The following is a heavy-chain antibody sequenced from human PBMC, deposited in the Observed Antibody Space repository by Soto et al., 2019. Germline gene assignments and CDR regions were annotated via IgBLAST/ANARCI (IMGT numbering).Heavy chain of an antibody. CDR3: GRDLYPSYFYGSGSYYFNHYYYMDV. D-gene: IGHD3-10*01. CDR1: GYTFTSYY. Sequence: ASVKVSCKASGYTFTSYYMHWVRQAPGQGLEWMGIINPSGGSTSYAQKFQGRVTMTRDTSTSTVYMELSSLRSEDTAVYYCGRDLYPSYFYGSGSYYFNHYYYMDVWGKGTTVTVSS. CDR2: INPSGGST. V-gene: IGHV1-46*03. J-gene: IGHJ6*03.